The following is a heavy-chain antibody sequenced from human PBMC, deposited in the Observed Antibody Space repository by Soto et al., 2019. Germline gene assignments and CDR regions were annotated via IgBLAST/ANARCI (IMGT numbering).Heavy chain of an antibody. CDR1: GFTFSNAW. CDR2: IKSKTDGGTT. J-gene: IGHJ4*02. Sequence: GGSLRLSCAASGFTFSNAWMSWVRQAPGKGLEWVGRIKSKTDGGTTDYAAPVKGRFTISRDDSKNTLYLQMNSLKTEDTAVYYCTTSDGPYNWNEFDYWGQGTLVTVSS. D-gene: IGHD1-20*01. V-gene: IGHV3-15*01. CDR3: TTSDGPYNWNEFDY.